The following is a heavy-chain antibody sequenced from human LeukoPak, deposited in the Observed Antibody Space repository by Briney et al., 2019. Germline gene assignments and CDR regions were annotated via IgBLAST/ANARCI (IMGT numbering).Heavy chain of an antibody. CDR1: GGSISSSSYY. J-gene: IGHJ4*02. V-gene: IGHV4-61*02. D-gene: IGHD6-13*01. Sequence: SETLSLTCTVSGGSISSSSYYWSWIRQPAGKGLEWIGRIYTSGSTNYNPSLKSRVTISVDTSKNQFSLKLSSVTAADTAVYYCAREWDSSSWFSPLFDYWGQGTLVTVSS. CDR2: IYTSGST. CDR3: AREWDSSSWFSPLFDY.